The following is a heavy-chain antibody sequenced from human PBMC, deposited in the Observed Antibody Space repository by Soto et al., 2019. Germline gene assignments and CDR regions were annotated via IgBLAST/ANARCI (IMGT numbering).Heavy chain of an antibody. V-gene: IGHV3-48*01. CDR2: ISSSTTTI. CDR3: ARAGARPGGGSDY. J-gene: IGHJ4*02. CDR1: GFTFSIYS. D-gene: IGHD1-26*01. Sequence: EVQLVESGGALVQPGGSLRLSCAASGFTFSIYSMNWVRQAPGKGLEWISYISSSTTTIYYADSGGCRFTISRDSAKLYLQMNSLRAEDTAVYYCARAGARPGGGSDYWGQGNLVTVSS.